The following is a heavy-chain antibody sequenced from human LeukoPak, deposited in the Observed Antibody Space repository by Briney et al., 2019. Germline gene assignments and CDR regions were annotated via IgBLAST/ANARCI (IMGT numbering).Heavy chain of an antibody. J-gene: IGHJ3*02. CDR1: GFTFSSYS. CDR3: AKDENSDPGAFDI. V-gene: IGHV3-21*01. CDR2: ISSSSSYI. D-gene: IGHD1-26*01. Sequence: PGGSLRLSCAASGFTFSSYSMNWVRQAPGKGLEWVSSISSSSSYIYYADSVKGRFTISRDNTKNTLYLQMNSLRAEDTAVYYCAKDENSDPGAFDIWGQGTLVTVSS.